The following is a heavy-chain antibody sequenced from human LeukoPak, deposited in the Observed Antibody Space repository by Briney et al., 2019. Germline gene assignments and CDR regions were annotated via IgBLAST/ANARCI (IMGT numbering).Heavy chain of an antibody. D-gene: IGHD3-22*01. CDR2: ISSSSSYI. J-gene: IGHJ4*02. CDR3: ARAIYDYYDSSGSGSRLFDY. CDR1: GFTFSSYS. V-gene: IGHV3-21*01. Sequence: PGGYLRLSCAASGFTFSSYSMNWVRQAPGKGLEWVSSISSSSSYIYYADSVKGRFTISRDNAKNSLYLQMNSLRAEDTAVYYCARAIYDYYDSSGSGSRLFDYWGQGTLVTVSS.